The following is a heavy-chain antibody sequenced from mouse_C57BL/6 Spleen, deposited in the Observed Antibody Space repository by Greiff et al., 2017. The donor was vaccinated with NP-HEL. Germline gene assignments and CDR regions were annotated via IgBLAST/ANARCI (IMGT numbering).Heavy chain of an antibody. CDR1: GYTFTSYW. CDR2: IHPNSGST. J-gene: IGHJ4*01. CDR3: AEGYDKVLDYYAMDY. D-gene: IGHD2-2*01. V-gene: IGHV1-64*01. Sequence: QVQLQQPGAELVKPGASVKLSCKASGYTFTSYWMHWVKQRPGQGLEWIGMIHPNSGSTNYNEKFKSKATLTVDKSSSTAYMQLSSLTSEDSAVYYCAEGYDKVLDYYAMDYWGQGTSVTVSS.